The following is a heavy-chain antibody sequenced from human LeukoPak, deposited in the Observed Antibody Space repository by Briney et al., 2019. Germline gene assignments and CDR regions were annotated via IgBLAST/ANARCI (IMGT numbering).Heavy chain of an antibody. Sequence: GASVEVSCKASGYTFTSYYLHWVRQAPGQGAEWMGIINPNSGGTDYAQKFQGRVTMTRDTSTSTVYMELSSLRSEDTAVYHCARDDAAAGTVFDYWGQGTLVTVSS. CDR3: ARDDAAAGTVFDY. D-gene: IGHD6-13*01. V-gene: IGHV1-46*01. CDR1: GYTFTSYY. J-gene: IGHJ4*02. CDR2: INPNSGGT.